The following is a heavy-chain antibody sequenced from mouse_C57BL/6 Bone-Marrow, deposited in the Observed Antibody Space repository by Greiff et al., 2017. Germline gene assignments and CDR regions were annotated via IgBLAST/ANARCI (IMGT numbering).Heavy chain of an antibody. Sequence: QVHVKQSGAELARPGASVKLSCKASGYTFTSYGISWVKQRTGQGLEWIGEIYPRNGNTYYNEKFKGKATLTADKSSSTAYMELRSLTSEDYAVYFCARGGPYAAWFAYWGQGTLVTVSA. V-gene: IGHV1-81*01. CDR1: GYTFTSYG. CDR2: IYPRNGNT. CDR3: ARGGPYAAWFAY. D-gene: IGHD1-1*01. J-gene: IGHJ3*01.